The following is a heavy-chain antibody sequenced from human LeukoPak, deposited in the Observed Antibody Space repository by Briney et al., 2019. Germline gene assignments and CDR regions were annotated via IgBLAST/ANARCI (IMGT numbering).Heavy chain of an antibody. CDR2: INHSGST. D-gene: IGHD2-2*01. CDR1: GGSFSVYY. V-gene: IGHV4-34*01. CDR3: ARVVGDDIVVVPAARTFDY. J-gene: IGHJ4*02. Sequence: KPSETLSLTCAVYGGSFSVYYWSWIRQPPGKGLEWIGEINHSGSTNYNPSLKSRVTISVDTSKNQFSLKLSSVTAADTAVYYCARVVGDDIVVVPAARTFDYWGQGTLVTVSS.